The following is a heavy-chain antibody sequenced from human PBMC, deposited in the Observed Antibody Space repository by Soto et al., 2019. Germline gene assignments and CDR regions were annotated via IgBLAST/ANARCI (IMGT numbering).Heavy chain of an antibody. CDR3: ARDCSSTSCYGSFFDY. J-gene: IGHJ4*02. D-gene: IGHD2-2*01. V-gene: IGHV1-69*08. CDR2: IIPILGIA. Sequence: QVQLVQSGAAVKKPGSSVKVSCKASGGAFSRYTISWVRQAPGQGLEWTGRIIPILGIANYAQKFQGGVTITADKSTSTAYMELSSLRSEDTAVYYCARDCSSTSCYGSFFDYWGQGTLVNGSS. CDR1: GGAFSRYT.